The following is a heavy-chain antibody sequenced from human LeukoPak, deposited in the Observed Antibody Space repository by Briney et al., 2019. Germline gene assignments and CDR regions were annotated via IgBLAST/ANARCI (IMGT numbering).Heavy chain of an antibody. J-gene: IGHJ3*02. CDR3: ARGTDYYDSTGAFDI. D-gene: IGHD3-22*01. CDR1: GGSISGGDYY. Sequence: SQTLSLTCSVSGGSISGGDYYWSWIRQSPGKGLEWIGNIYFSGTTTYNPSLKSRVTISVNTSKNQFSLKLSSVTAADTAVYYCARGTDYYDSTGAFDIWGQGTMVTVSS. V-gene: IGHV4-30-4*01. CDR2: IYFSGTT.